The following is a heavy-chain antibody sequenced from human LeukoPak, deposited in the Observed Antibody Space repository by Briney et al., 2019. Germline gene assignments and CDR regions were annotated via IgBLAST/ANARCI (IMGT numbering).Heavy chain of an antibody. Sequence: SEALSLTCTVSGGSISSGGYYWSWIRQHPGKGLEWIGYIYYSGSTYYNPSLKSRVTISVDTSKNQFSLKLSSVTAADTAVYYCARYCSGGSPYNNWFDPWGQGTLVTVSS. CDR2: IYYSGST. D-gene: IGHD2-15*01. CDR1: GGSISSGGYY. V-gene: IGHV4-31*03. J-gene: IGHJ5*02. CDR3: ARYCSGGSPYNNWFDP.